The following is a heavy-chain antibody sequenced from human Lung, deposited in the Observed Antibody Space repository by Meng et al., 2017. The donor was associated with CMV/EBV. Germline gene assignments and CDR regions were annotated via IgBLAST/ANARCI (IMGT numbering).Heavy chain of an antibody. CDR3: ARPLDGYSKSYFYYGMDV. D-gene: IGHD5-24*01. V-gene: IGHV3-7*01. CDR2: IKQDGSEK. J-gene: IGHJ6*02. Sequence: GGSLRLXCAASGFTFRGYWMSWVRQAPGKGLKWVANIKQDGSEKYYVDSVKGRFTISRDNADNSLYLQMNNLRPEDTAVYYCARPLDGYSKSYFYYGMDVWGQGTTVTVSS. CDR1: GFTFRGYW.